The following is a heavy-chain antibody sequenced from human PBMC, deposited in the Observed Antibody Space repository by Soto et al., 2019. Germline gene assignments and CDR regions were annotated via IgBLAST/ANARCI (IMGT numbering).Heavy chain of an antibody. CDR2: AYYNGDA. D-gene: IGHD2-8*01. CDR1: GGSITSYY. Sequence: KPSETLSLTCTVSGGSITSYYWGWVRRPPERGLDWVGFAYYNGDANYSPSLRSRVSISFDTSKNQLSLTLTSVTAADTGIYFCAGVSSGRTYGSSRAYYYYYMDVWGKGTTVTVSS. V-gene: IGHV4-59*01. CDR3: AGVSSGRTYGSSRAYYYYYMDV. J-gene: IGHJ6*03.